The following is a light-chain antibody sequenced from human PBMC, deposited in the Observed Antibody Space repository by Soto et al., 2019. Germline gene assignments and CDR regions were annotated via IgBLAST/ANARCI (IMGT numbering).Light chain of an antibody. CDR3: KSYAGSNTYV. J-gene: IGLJ1*01. CDR1: KSDIGVYDF. Sequence: ALTQPPSASGSPGQSVTISCTGTKSDIGVYDFVSWYQHHPGKAPRLIIYEVVQRPSGVPDRFSGSKSGNTASLTVSGLQAEDEADYFCKSYAGSNTYVVGSGTKVTVL. CDR2: EVV. V-gene: IGLV2-8*01.